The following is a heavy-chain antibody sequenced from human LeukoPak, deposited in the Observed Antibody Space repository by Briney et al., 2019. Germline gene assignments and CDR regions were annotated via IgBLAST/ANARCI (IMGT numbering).Heavy chain of an antibody. D-gene: IGHD6-13*01. CDR1: GFTFSNYA. Sequence: GGSLTLSCSASGFTFSNYAIHWVRQAPGKGLEYVSTISHDGGNTNYADSVKGRFTISRDNSKNTLYLQMSSLRAEDTAVYYCVKAAGSWYGYFDYWGQGTLASVSS. CDR3: VKAAGSWYGYFDY. V-gene: IGHV3-64D*06. CDR2: ISHDGGNT. J-gene: IGHJ4*02.